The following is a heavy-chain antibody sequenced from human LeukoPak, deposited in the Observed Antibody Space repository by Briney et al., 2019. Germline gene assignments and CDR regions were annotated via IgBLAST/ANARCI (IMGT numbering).Heavy chain of an antibody. CDR2: INPNSGGT. CDR3: ARAHPGGVYYYYMDV. CDR1: GYTFTGCY. V-gene: IGHV1-2*02. D-gene: IGHD3-10*01. Sequence: ASVKVSCKASGYTFTGCYMHWVRQAPGQGLEWMGWINPNSGGTNYAQKFQGRVTMTRNTSISTAYMELSSLRSEDTAVYYCARAHPGGVYYYYMDVWGKGTTVTISS. J-gene: IGHJ6*03.